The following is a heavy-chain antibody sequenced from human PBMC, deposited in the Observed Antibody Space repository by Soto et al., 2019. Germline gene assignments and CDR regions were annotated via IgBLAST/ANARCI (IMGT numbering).Heavy chain of an antibody. D-gene: IGHD6-13*01. CDR3: ARDVHAAPDLEYSQH. V-gene: IGHV3-33*01. CDR2: IWYDGSNE. Sequence: QVQLVESGGGVVQPGRSLRLSCAASGFTFSSYGMHWVRQAPGKGLEWLAVIWYDGSNEYYADSVKGRFTISRDNSKNTLYLQMNSLSAEDTAVYYCARDVHAAPDLEYSQHWGQGTLVTVSS. CDR1: GFTFSSYG. J-gene: IGHJ1*01.